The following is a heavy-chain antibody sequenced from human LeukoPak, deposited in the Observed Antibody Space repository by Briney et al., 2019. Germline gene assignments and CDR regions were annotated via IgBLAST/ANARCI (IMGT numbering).Heavy chain of an antibody. J-gene: IGHJ5*02. D-gene: IGHD1-26*01. V-gene: IGHV3-74*01. CDR1: GFTFSGYW. Sequence: GGSLRLSCAASGFTFSGYWMHWVRQAPGKGLEWVSRINIDGATTNYADSVKGRFTISRDNAKNTLHLQMNSLRADDTAVYNCVRGAVGTGVWFDPWGQGTLVTVSS. CDR3: VRGAVGTGVWFDP. CDR2: INIDGATT.